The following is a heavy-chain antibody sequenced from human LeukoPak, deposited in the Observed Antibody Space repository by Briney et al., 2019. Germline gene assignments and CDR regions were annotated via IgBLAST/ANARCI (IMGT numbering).Heavy chain of an antibody. D-gene: IGHD4-17*01. Sequence: SETLSLTCTVSGGSISSYYWSWIRQPPGKGLEWIGYIYYSGSTNYNPSLKGRVTISVDTSKNQFSLKLSSVTAADTAVYYCASTYGDYYFDYWGQGTLVTVSS. CDR3: ASTYGDYYFDY. V-gene: IGHV4-59*01. CDR1: GGSISSYY. CDR2: IYYSGST. J-gene: IGHJ4*02.